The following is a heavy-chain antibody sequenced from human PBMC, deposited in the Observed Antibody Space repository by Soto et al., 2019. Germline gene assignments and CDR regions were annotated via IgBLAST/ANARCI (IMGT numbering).Heavy chain of an antibody. J-gene: IGHJ4*02. Sequence: EVQLVESGGGLVQPGGSLRLSCAASGFTVSSNYMSWVRQAPGKGLEWVSVIYSGGSTYYADSVKGRFTISRDNSKNTLYLKNNSLRAEDTAVYYCANIPAFDYWGQGTLVTVSS. CDR3: ANIPAFDY. CDR1: GFTVSSNY. CDR2: IYSGGST. V-gene: IGHV3-66*01. D-gene: IGHD2-21*01.